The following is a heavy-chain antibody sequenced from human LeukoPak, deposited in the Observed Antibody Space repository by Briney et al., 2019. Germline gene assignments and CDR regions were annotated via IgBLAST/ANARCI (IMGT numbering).Heavy chain of an antibody. V-gene: IGHV3-48*03. Sequence: GGSLRLSCAASGFTFSSYEMNWVRQAPGKGLEWVSYISSSGSTIYYADSVKGRFTISRDNAKNSLYLQMNSLRAEDTAVYYCAINFRSGYSHWGQGTLVTVSS. CDR2: ISSSGSTI. D-gene: IGHD3-22*01. J-gene: IGHJ4*02. CDR1: GFTFSSYE. CDR3: AINFRSGYSH.